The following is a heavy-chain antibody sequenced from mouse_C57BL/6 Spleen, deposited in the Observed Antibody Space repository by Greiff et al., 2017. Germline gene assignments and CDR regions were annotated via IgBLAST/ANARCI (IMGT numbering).Heavy chain of an antibody. CDR2: IDPYDSYT. CDR1: GYTFTSYW. Sequence: QVQLQQPGAELVMPGASVKLSCKASGYTFTSYWMNWVKPRHGQGLEWIGEIDPYDSYTNYNQKFKGKSTLTVDKSSSTAYMQLSSLTSDDSAVYSCARSWREPYWYFDVWGTGTTVTVSS. CDR3: ARSWREPYWYFDV. V-gene: IGHV1-69*01. J-gene: IGHJ1*03.